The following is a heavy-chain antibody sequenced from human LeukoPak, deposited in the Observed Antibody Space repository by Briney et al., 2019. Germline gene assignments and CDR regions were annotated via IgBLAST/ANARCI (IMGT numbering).Heavy chain of an antibody. V-gene: IGHV1-18*04. CDR3: ARDLPYSSGPQIPAFDI. CDR1: GYTFTGYY. J-gene: IGHJ3*02. CDR2: ISAYNGNT. D-gene: IGHD6-19*01. Sequence: GASVKVSCKASGYTFTGYYIHWVRQAPGQGLEWMGWISAYNGNTNYAQKLQGRVTMTTDTSTSTAYMELRSLRSDDTAVYYCARDLPYSSGPQIPAFDIWGQGTMVTVSS.